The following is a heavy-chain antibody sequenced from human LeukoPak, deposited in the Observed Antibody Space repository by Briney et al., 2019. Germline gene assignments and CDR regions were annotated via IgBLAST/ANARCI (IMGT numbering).Heavy chain of an antibody. D-gene: IGHD2-2*01. J-gene: IGHJ4*02. CDR2: ISYDGSNK. Sequence: GRSLRLSCAASGFTFSSYAMHWVRQAPGKGLEWVAVISYDGSNKYYADSVKDRFTISRDNSKNTLYLQMNSLRAEDTAVYYCARARCSSTSCYVSPYDYWGQGTLVTVSS. CDR3: ARARCSSTSCYVSPYDY. CDR1: GFTFSSYA. V-gene: IGHV3-30*04.